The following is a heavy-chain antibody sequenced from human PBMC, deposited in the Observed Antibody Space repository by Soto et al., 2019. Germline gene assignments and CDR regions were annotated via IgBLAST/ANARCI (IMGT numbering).Heavy chain of an antibody. Sequence: HPGGSLRLSCAASGFTFSSYWMSWVRQAPGKGLEWVANIKQDGSEKYYVDSVKGRFTISRDNAKNSLYLQMNSLRAEDTAVYYCARVNSSPPVHYGMDVWGQGTTVTVSS. D-gene: IGHD6-6*01. CDR2: IKQDGSEK. CDR3: ARVNSSPPVHYGMDV. CDR1: GFTFSSYW. V-gene: IGHV3-7*03. J-gene: IGHJ6*02.